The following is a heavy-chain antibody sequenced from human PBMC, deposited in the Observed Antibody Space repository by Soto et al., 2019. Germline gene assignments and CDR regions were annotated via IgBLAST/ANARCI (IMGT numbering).Heavy chain of an antibody. V-gene: IGHV1-18*01. Sequence: QIQLVQSGGGVERPGASVTVSCEASGYIFTTYGLSWVRQTPAHGLEWMGWISADSGYTQYAQFLQDRLTMTRDTSTNTGYMELRDLTSDDTGIYYCARVRPPGSLYGMDAWGQGTAVTVSS. CDR3: ARVRPPGSLYGMDA. CDR2: ISADSGYT. CDR1: GYIFTTYG. J-gene: IGHJ6*02.